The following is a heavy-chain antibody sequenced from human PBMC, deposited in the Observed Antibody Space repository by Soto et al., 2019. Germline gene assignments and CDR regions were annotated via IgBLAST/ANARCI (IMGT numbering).Heavy chain of an antibody. J-gene: IGHJ4*02. D-gene: IGHD6-19*01. CDR1: GFIFDSYM. Sequence: PGGSLRLSCEASGFIFDSYMMTWVRQAPGKGLEWVSSISGDGDTTYYAASVRGRFTISRDNSEKTFYLQMNSLRTEDTALYFCAKGGTVAGLFYFDNWGQGAQVTVSS. CDR2: ISGDGDTT. CDR3: AKGGTVAGLFYFDN. V-gene: IGHV3-23*01.